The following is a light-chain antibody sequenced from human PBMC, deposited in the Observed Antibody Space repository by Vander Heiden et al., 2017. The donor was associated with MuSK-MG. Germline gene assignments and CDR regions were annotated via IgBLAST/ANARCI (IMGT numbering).Light chain of an antibody. J-gene: IGKJ1*01. CDR1: QGVSVN. CDR2: GTS. Sequence: EIVMTQSPATLSLSPGESGTLSCRASQGVSVNVAWYQQKPGQAPRLLIFGTSTRATGVPARFSGSGSGTEFTLTISSLQSEDFAVYFCQQYDLWPQAFGQGTRVDVK. CDR3: QQYDLWPQA. V-gene: IGKV3-15*01.